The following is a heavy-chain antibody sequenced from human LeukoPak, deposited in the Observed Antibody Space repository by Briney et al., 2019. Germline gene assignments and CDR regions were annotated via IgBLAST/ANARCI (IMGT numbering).Heavy chain of an antibody. CDR3: ARQPEDPSRGDAFDI. Sequence: GESLKISCKASGYSFTTYWIGWVRQVPGKGLEWMGIIYPGDSDTRYSPSFQGQVTISADKSISTAYLQWSSLKASDTAMYYCARQPEDPSRGDAFDIWGQGTMVTVSS. D-gene: IGHD1-14*01. CDR2: IYPGDSDT. V-gene: IGHV5-51*01. CDR1: GYSFTTYW. J-gene: IGHJ3*02.